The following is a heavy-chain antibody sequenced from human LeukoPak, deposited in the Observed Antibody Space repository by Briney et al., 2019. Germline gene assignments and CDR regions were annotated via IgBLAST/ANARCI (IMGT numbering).Heavy chain of an antibody. CDR3: ARGYCSSTSCFDP. D-gene: IGHD2-2*01. CDR2: IYTSGST. CDR1: GGSISSYY. V-gene: IGHV4-4*09. J-gene: IGHJ5*02. Sequence: SETLSLTCTVSGGSISSYYWSWIRQPPGKGLEWIGYIYTSGSTNYNPSLKSRVTISVDTSKNQFSLKLSSVTAADTAVCYCARGYCSSTSCFDPWGQGTLVTVSS.